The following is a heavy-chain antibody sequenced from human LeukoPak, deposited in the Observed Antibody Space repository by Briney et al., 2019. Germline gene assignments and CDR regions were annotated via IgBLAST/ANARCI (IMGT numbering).Heavy chain of an antibody. CDR3: ARYRGQQLVPKNIFDY. CDR2: IWCDGSNK. CDR1: GFTFSSYG. J-gene: IGHJ4*02. V-gene: IGHV3-33*01. D-gene: IGHD6-13*01. Sequence: GGSLRLSCAASGFTFSSYGMHWVRQAPGKGLEWVAVIWCDGSNKYYADSVKGRFTISRDNSKKTLYLQMNSLRAEDTAVYYCARYRGQQLVPKNIFDYWGQGTLVTVSS.